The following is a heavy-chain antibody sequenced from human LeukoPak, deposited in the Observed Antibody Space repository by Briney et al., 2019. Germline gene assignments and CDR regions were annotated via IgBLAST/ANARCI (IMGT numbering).Heavy chain of an antibody. CDR1: GGSFSGYY. CDR3: AGDRDYYYGMDV. CDR2: INHSGST. J-gene: IGHJ6*02. D-gene: IGHD3-10*01. V-gene: IGHV4-34*01. Sequence: SETLSLTCAVYGGSFSGYYWSWIRQPPGKGLEWIGEINHSGSTNYNPSLKSRVTISVDTSKNQFSLKLSSVTAADTAVYYCAGDRDYYYGMDVWGQGTTVTVSS.